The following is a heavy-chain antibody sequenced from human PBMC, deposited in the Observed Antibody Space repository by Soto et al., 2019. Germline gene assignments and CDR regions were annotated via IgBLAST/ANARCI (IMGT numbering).Heavy chain of an antibody. CDR3: AKPDCGGECYYTVYN. Sequence: PAGSLRLSCAASGFTFSIYVMNGVCQAKGKGLEWVSAISGGGDGTYYAESVKGRFTISRDNSKNTLYLQMNSLRAEDTAVYYCAKPDCGGECYYTVYNWGQGTLVTVSS. J-gene: IGHJ4*02. CDR2: ISGGGDGT. V-gene: IGHV3-23*01. CDR1: GFTFSIYV. D-gene: IGHD2-21*01.